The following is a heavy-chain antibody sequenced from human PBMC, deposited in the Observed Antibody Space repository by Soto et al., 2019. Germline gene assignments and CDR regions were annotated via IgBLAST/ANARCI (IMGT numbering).Heavy chain of an antibody. CDR2: IGRSSSYT. D-gene: IGHD3-9*01. V-gene: IGHV3-11*05. CDR1: GFTFSDYY. J-gene: IGHJ3*02. Sequence: QVQLVESGGGLVKPGGSLRLSCAASGFTFSDYYMSWIRQAPGKGLEWVSYIGRSSSYTNYADSVKGRFTISRDSAKNSLYLHMNSLRAEDTAVYYCARDADILTGSDAFDIWGQGTMVTVSS. CDR3: ARDADILTGSDAFDI.